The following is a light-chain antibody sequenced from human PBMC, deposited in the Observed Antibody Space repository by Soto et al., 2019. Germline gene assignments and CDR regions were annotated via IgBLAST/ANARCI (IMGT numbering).Light chain of an antibody. V-gene: IGKV3-20*01. CDR3: QQYGSSLFT. Sequence: EIVLTQSPGTLSLSPGESATLSCRASQSVSSSYLAWYQQKPGQAPRLLLYGASSRATGIPDRFSGSGSGTDFTLNISRLEPEDCAVYYCQQYGSSLFTFGPGTKVDIK. CDR1: QSVSSSY. J-gene: IGKJ3*01. CDR2: GAS.